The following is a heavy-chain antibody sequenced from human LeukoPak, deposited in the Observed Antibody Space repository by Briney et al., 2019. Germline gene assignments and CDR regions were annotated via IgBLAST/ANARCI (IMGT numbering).Heavy chain of an antibody. CDR3: ARGLTDFWSGYYPATYYMDV. D-gene: IGHD3-3*01. CDR2: IFPIFGTA. J-gene: IGHJ6*03. Sequence: SLKVSCKASGGTFSSYAISWVRQAPGQGLEWMGGIFPIFGTANYAQKFQGRVTITADESTSTAYMELSRLRSEDTAVYYCARGLTDFWSGYYPATYYMDVWGKGTTVTVSS. CDR1: GGTFSSYA. V-gene: IGHV1-69*01.